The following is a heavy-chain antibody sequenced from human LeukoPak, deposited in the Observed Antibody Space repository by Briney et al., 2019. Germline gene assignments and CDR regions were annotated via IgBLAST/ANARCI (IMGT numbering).Heavy chain of an antibody. J-gene: IGHJ6*03. CDR2: ISSSSSYI. Sequence: PGGSLRLSCAASGFTFSSYSMNWVRQAPGKGLEWVSSISSSSSYIYYADSVKGRFTLSRDNAKNSLYLQMNSLRAEDTAVCYCARVRGYSSGWSSKRRSVYYYMDVWGKGTTVTVSS. CDR1: GFTFSSYS. CDR3: ARVRGYSSGWSSKRRSVYYYMDV. V-gene: IGHV3-21*04. D-gene: IGHD6-19*01.